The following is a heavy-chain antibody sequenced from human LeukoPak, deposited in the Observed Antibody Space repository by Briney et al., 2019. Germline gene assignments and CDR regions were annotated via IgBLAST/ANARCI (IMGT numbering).Heavy chain of an antibody. J-gene: IGHJ4*02. V-gene: IGHV4-34*01. CDR1: GGSFSGYY. CDR3: ARVVTWGYYYDSSGYYYGPYFFDY. CDR2: INHSGST. Sequence: SETLSLTCAVYGGSFSGYYWSWIRQPPGKGLEWIGEINHSGSTNYNPSLKSRVTISVDTSKIQFSLKLSSVTAADTAVYYCARVVTWGYYYDSSGYYYGPYFFDYWGQGTLVTVSS. D-gene: IGHD3-22*01.